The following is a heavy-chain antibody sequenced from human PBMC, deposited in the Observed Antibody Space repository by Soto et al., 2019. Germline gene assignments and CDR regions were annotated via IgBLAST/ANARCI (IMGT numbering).Heavy chain of an antibody. V-gene: IGHV3-33*01. D-gene: IGHD2-15*01. CDR1: GFTFSSYG. CDR2: IWYDGSNK. CDR3: ARESRAVVVVAATTKPYYYYYGMDV. J-gene: IGHJ6*02. Sequence: GGSLRLSCAASGFTFSSYGMHWVRQAPGKWLEWVAVIWYDGSNKYYADSVKGRFTISRDNSKNTLYLQMNSLRAEDTAVYYCARESRAVVVVAATTKPYYYYYGMDVWGQGXTVTVYS.